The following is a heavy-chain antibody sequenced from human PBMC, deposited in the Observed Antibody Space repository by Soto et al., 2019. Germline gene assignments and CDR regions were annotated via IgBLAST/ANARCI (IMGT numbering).Heavy chain of an antibody. CDR2: IYNSGTT. Sequence: HVQLQESGPGLVKPSETLSLTCTVSGDSINSGNYYWSWIRQSPGTGLEWIGYIYNSGTTFYDPSLKSRVTISLDTSTTQFSLKLTSVTAADTAVYYCAAFVGAFWYFDFWGRGTLVTVSS. V-gene: IGHV4-30-4*01. J-gene: IGHJ2*01. D-gene: IGHD2-15*01. CDR1: GDSINSGNYY. CDR3: AAFVGAFWYFDF.